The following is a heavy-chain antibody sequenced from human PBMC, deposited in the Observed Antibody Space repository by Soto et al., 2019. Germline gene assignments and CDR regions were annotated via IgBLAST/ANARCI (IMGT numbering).Heavy chain of an antibody. CDR3: ARGQTPYDYIWGSYRPTYYYYYYMDV. Sequence: ASVKVSCKASGYTFTSYDINWVRQATGQGLEWMGWMNPNSGNTGYAQKFQGRVTMTRNTSISTAYMELSSLRSEDTAVYYCARGQTPYDYIWGSYRPTYYYYYYMDVWGKGTTVTVSS. D-gene: IGHD3-16*02. CDR1: GYTFTSYD. V-gene: IGHV1-8*01. J-gene: IGHJ6*03. CDR2: MNPNSGNT.